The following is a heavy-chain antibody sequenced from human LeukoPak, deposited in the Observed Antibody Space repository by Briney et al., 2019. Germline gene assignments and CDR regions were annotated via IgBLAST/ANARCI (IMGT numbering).Heavy chain of an antibody. D-gene: IGHD6-13*01. CDR3: ARVGSNWYYFDY. Sequence: SESLSLTRMVSRGSTISDHWNWIRPPRAREVAWIGYISNSGSTNYKPSLKSRVTTSVDTSRNQFSLKLSSVTAADTAVYYCARVGSNWYYFDYWGQGTLGTVSS. J-gene: IGHJ4*02. CDR2: ISNSGST. CDR1: RGSTISDH. V-gene: IGHV4-59*01.